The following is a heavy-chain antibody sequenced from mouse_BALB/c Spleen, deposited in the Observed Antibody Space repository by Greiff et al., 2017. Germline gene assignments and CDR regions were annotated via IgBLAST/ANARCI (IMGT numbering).Heavy chain of an antibody. CDR3: AREGTALYYYAMDY. V-gene: IGHV2-9*02. D-gene: IGHD1-2*01. CDR1: GFSLTSYG. Sequence: VNVVESGPGLVAPSQSLSITCTVSGFSLTSYGVHWVRQPPGKGLEWLGVIWAGGSTNYNSALMSRLSISKDNSKSQVFLKMNSLQTDDTAMYYCAREGTALYYYAMDYWGQGTSVTVSS. J-gene: IGHJ4*01. CDR2: IWAGGST.